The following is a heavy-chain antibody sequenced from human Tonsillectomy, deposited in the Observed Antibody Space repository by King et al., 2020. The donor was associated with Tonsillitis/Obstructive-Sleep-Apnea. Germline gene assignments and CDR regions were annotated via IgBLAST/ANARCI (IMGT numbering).Heavy chain of an antibody. Sequence: VQLQQWGAGLLKPSETLSLTCAVYGGSFSGYFWSWIRQPPGKGLEWIGEINHSGSTNYNPSLQSRVTISVDTSKNQFSLKLSSVTAADPPVYYCARDPMVEQCVRADAFDIWGQGTMVTVSS. CDR3: ARDPMVEQCVRADAFDI. D-gene: IGHD6-19*01. J-gene: IGHJ3*02. CDR1: GGSFSGYF. CDR2: INHSGST. V-gene: IGHV4-34*01.